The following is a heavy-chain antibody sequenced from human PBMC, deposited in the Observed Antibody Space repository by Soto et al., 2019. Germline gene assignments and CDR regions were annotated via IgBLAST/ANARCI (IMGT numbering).Heavy chain of an antibody. J-gene: IGHJ4*02. D-gene: IGHD1-26*01. CDR2: ISWNSGSI. CDR3: AKEGAATRHFDY. CDR1: GFTFDDYA. V-gene: IGHV3-9*01. Sequence: GGSLRLSCAASGFTFDDYAMHWVRQAPGKGLEWVSGISWNSGSIGYADSVKGRFTISRDNAKNSLYLQMNSLRAEDTALYYCAKEGAATRHFDYWGQGTLVTVSS.